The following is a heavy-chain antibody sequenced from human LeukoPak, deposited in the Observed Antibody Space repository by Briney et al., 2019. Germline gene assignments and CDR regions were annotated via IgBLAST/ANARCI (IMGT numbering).Heavy chain of an antibody. J-gene: IGHJ3*02. D-gene: IGHD3-22*01. CDR1: GFTFSSYG. V-gene: IGHV3-30*02. CDR3: TRVGYYYENSGLDAFDI. Sequence: GGSLRLSCAASGFTFSSYGMHWVRQAPGKGLEWVAFIRYDGSDKYYADSVKGRFTISRDNAKSTLYLQMNSLRAEDTAVYYCTRVGYYYENSGLDAFDIWGQGTMVTVSS. CDR2: IRYDGSDK.